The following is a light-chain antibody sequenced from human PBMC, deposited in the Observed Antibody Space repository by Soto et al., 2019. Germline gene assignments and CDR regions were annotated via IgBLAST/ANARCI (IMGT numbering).Light chain of an antibody. V-gene: IGKV1-8*01. CDR1: QGFGSY. J-gene: IGKJ5*01. CDR2: AAS. Sequence: AIQVTQSPSSLSASVGDRVTISCRTSQGFGSYLAWYQQKPGKAPKLLIYAASTLQSGVPSRFSGSGSGTDFTPTISCLQSEDFATYYCQQYYSYPLTFGQGTRLEIK. CDR3: QQYYSYPLT.